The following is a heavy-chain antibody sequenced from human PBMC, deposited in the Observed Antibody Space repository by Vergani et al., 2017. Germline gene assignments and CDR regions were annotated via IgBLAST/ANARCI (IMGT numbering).Heavy chain of an antibody. Sequence: QVQLQESGPGMVKPSQTLSLNCTFSGGSISSGGYYWSWIRQHPGKGLEWIGYIYYSGSTYYNPSLKSRVTISVDTSKNQFSLKLSSVTAASTAVYYCARGGGNPQEYYFDYWGQGTLVTVSS. CDR2: IYYSGST. D-gene: IGHD4-23*01. J-gene: IGHJ4*02. CDR3: ARGGGNPQEYYFDY. V-gene: IGHV4-31*03. CDR1: GGSISSGGYY.